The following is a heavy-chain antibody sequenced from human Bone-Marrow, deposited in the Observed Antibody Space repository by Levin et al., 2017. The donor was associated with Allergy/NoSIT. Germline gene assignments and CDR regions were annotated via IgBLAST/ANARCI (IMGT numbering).Heavy chain of an antibody. CDR1: GFSFSTYG. D-gene: IGHD3-3*01. J-gene: IGHJ6*02. CDR2: ISHDGNKR. Sequence: GGSLRLSCAASGFSFSTYGFHWVRQLPGKGLEWVAVISHDGNKRYYGDSVRGRFTISRDNSNTAVFLQMSSLKLEDTAGYYCAKSKTSPGWSGYSRGYHYYGLDVWGQGTTVSVSS. V-gene: IGHV3-30*18. CDR3: AKSKTSPGWSGYSRGYHYYGLDV.